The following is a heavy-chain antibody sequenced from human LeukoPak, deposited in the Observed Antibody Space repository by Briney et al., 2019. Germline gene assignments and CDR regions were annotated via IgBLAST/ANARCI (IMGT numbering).Heavy chain of an antibody. V-gene: IGHV4-34*01. CDR2: INHSGST. CDR3: ARAPKYYYDSSGHYFDY. CDR1: GGSFSGYY. Sequence: SETLSLTCAVYGGSFSGYYWSWIRQPLGKGLEWIGEINHSGSTNYNPSLKSRVTISVDTSKNQFSLKLSSVTAADTAVYYCARAPKYYYDSSGHYFDYWGQGTLVTVSS. D-gene: IGHD3-22*01. J-gene: IGHJ4*02.